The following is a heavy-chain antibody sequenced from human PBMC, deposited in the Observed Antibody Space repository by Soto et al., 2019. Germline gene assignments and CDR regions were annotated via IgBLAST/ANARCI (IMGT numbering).Heavy chain of an antibody. J-gene: IGHJ6*02. CDR1: GFTFSSYS. V-gene: IGHV3-21*01. Sequence: GGSLRLSCAASGFTFSSYSMNWVRQAPGKGLEWVSSISSSSSYIYYADSVKGRFTISRDNAKNSLYLQMNSLRAEDTAVYYCARVGLLWFGELARGVDVWGQGTTVTAP. CDR2: ISSSSSYI. D-gene: IGHD3-10*01. CDR3: ARVGLLWFGELARGVDV.